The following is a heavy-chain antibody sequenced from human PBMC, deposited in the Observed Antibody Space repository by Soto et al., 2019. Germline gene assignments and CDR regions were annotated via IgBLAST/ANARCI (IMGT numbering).Heavy chain of an antibody. J-gene: IGHJ4*02. V-gene: IGHV3-23*01. Sequence: GGSLRLSCAASGFTFSSYDMNWVRQAPGKGLEWVSGVSASGSITSYADSAKGRFTISRDNAKNTVFLQMTGLRAEDTAVYFCAKGDCSGGRCYRGFDYWGQGTLVTVSS. CDR3: AKGDCSGGRCYRGFDY. D-gene: IGHD2-15*01. CDR2: VSASGSIT. CDR1: GFTFSSYD.